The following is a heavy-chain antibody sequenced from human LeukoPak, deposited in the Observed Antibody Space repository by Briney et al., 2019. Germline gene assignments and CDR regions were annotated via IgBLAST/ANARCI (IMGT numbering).Heavy chain of an antibody. CDR1: GGSISNTNW. CDR3: AREGGPYRPLDY. CDR2: VNLQGST. J-gene: IGHJ4*02. V-gene: IGHV4-4*02. Sequence: SETLSLTCGVSGGSISNTNWWTWFRQPPGKGLEWIGEVNLQGSTNYNPSLKSRVAISVDKSENHISLKPTSVTAADTAVYYCAREGGPYRPLDYSGQGTLVTVAS.